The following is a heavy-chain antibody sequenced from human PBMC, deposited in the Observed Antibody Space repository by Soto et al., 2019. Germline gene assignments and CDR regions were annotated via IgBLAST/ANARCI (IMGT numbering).Heavy chain of an antibody. CDR2: IYYSGST. D-gene: IGHD3-22*01. J-gene: IGHJ3*02. CDR1: GGSISSGGYY. CDR3: ARYDNSGSHGFDI. V-gene: IGHV4-31*03. Sequence: QVQLQESGPGLVKPSQTLSLTCTVSGGSISSGGYYWSWIRQHPGKGLEWIGYIYYSGSTYYNPSLKSRVTISVDTSKNQLSLKLSSVTAADTAVYCWARYDNSGSHGFDIWGQGTMVTVSS.